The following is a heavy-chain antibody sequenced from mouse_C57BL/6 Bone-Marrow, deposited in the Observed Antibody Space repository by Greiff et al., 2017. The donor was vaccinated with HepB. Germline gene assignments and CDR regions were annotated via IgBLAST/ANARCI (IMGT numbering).Heavy chain of an antibody. V-gene: IGHV1-69*01. CDR1: GYTFTSYW. CDR3: TRSGDYYYYCSSYYYAMDY. Sequence: QVQLQQPGAELVMPGASVKLSCKASGYTFTSYWMHWVKQRPGQGLEWIGEIDPSDSYTNYNQKFKGKSTLTVDKSSSTAYMQLSSLTSEDSAVYYCTRSGDYYYYCSSYYYAMDYWGQGTSVTVSS. CDR2: IDPSDSYT. J-gene: IGHJ4*01. D-gene: IGHD1-1*01.